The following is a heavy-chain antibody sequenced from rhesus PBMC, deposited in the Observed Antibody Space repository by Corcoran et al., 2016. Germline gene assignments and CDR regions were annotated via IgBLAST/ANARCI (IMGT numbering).Heavy chain of an antibody. CDR2: ISPSNGNK. D-gene: IGHD3-34*01. J-gene: IGHJ4*01. CDR1: GYTFTSYY. Sequence: QVQLVQSGAEIKQPGASVKLSCKASGYTFTSYYMHWVRQAPGQGLEWIGLISPSNGNKGYAQNFQGRVTITTDTSTSTGYMELSSLRSEDTAVYYCTRSGRGGVIIMDYYFDYWGQGVLVTVSS. CDR3: TRSGRGGVIIMDYYFDY. V-gene: IGHV1-1*01.